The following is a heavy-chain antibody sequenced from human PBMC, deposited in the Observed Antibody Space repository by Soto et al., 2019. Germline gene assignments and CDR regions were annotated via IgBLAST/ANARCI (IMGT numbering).Heavy chain of an antibody. Sequence: GGSLRLSCAASGFIFSNYAMSWVRQAPGKGLEWVSAISGSGGTTYYADSVQGRFTISRDNSNNTLFLQMDSLTADDTAVYYCAKDPIASSWYREFDVWGQGTQVTGSS. J-gene: IGHJ4*02. D-gene: IGHD6-13*01. CDR1: GFIFSNYA. CDR2: ISGSGGTT. CDR3: AKDPIASSWYREFDV. V-gene: IGHV3-23*01.